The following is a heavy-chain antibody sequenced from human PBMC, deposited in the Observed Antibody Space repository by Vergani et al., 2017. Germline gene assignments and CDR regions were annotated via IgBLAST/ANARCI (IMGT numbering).Heavy chain of an antibody. CDR1: VFPFRISG. J-gene: IGHJ4*02. Sequence: HVQLVESGGGVVQPGISLILSCAASVFPFRISGMPLVRQAPGNVLEWVAVIWYDGSNKYYADSVKGRFTISRDNSKNTLYLQMNSLRDEDTAVYYCATLWGYFDYWGQGTLVTVSS. CDR3: ATLWGYFDY. V-gene: IGHV3-33*01. D-gene: IGHD3-10*01. CDR2: IWYDGSNK.